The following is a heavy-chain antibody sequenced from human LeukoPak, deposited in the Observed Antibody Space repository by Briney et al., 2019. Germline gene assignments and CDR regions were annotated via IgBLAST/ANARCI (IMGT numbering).Heavy chain of an antibody. V-gene: IGHV3-74*01. CDR3: ARGYYGDYFFDY. Sequence: PGGSLRLSXAASGFTFSSYWMHWVRQAPGKGLVWVSRINSDGSSTSYADSVKGRFTISRDNAKNTLYLQMNSLRAEDTAVYYCARGYYGDYFFDYWGQGTLVTVSS. CDR1: GFTFSSYW. D-gene: IGHD4-17*01. J-gene: IGHJ4*02. CDR2: INSDGSST.